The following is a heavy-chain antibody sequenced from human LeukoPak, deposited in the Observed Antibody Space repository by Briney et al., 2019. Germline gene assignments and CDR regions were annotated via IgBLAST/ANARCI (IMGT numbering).Heavy chain of an antibody. CDR1: GGSISSYY. CDR2: IYYSGST. V-gene: IGHV4-59*01. D-gene: IGHD3-10*01. Sequence: PSETLSLTCTVSGGSISSYYWSWIRQPPGKGLEWIGYIYYSGSTNYNPSLKSRVTISVDTSKNQFSLKLSSVTAAVTAVYYCALSLGFGELLVDYWGQGTLVTVSS. J-gene: IGHJ4*02. CDR3: ALSLGFGELLVDY.